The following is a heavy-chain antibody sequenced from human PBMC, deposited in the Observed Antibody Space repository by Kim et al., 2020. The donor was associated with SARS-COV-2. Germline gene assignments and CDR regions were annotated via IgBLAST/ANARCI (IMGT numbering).Heavy chain of an antibody. CDR1: GFTFSDYY. CDR2: ISSSSSYT. Sequence: GGSLRLSCAASGFTFSDYYMSWIRQAPGKGLEWVSYISSSSSYTNYADSVKGRFTISRDNAKNSLYLQMNSLRAEDTAVYYCARDYCSGGSCYPIIAVAGNDYYYGMDVWGQGTTVTVSS. V-gene: IGHV3-11*05. J-gene: IGHJ6*02. CDR3: ARDYCSGGSCYPIIAVAGNDYYYGMDV. D-gene: IGHD2-15*01.